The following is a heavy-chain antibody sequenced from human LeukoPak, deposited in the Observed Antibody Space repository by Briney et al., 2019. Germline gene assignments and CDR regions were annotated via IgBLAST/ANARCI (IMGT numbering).Heavy chain of an antibody. V-gene: IGHV3-7*03. CDR1: GFTFRNYW. J-gene: IGHJ3*02. Sequence: PGGSLRLSCAASGFTFRNYWMTWVRQAPGKGLEWVANIKEDGSEKYYVDSVKGRFTISRDNSKNTLYLHMNSLRAEDTAVYYCASFAPYDAFDIWGQGTMVTVSS. CDR2: IKEDGSEK. CDR3: ASFAPYDAFDI.